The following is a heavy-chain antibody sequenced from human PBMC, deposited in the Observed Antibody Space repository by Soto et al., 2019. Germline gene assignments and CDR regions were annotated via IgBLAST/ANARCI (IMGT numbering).Heavy chain of an antibody. CDR3: ARQIGPIADDAFDI. Sequence: SVKVACKASGFTFPSYYRHWVRQAPGQGLEWMGIINPSGGSTSDAQKIQGRVTMTRDTSTSTAYMELSSLRSEDTAVYYCARQIGPIADDAFDIWGQGTMVTV. CDR1: GFTFPSYY. J-gene: IGHJ3*02. V-gene: IGHV1-46*01. D-gene: IGHD6-13*01. CDR2: INPSGGST.